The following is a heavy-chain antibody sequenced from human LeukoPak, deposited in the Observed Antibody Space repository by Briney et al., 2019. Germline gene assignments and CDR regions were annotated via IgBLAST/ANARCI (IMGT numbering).Heavy chain of an antibody. CDR2: ISGGTSTT. Sequence: GGSLRLSCATSGFTFSTFDMNWVRQAPGKGLEWVASISGGTSTTHYADSVKGRFTISRDNAKNSLYLQMNGLRDEDTAVYFCARDLISGHYTFDYWGRGTLVTVSS. CDR1: GFTFSTFD. CDR3: ARDLISGHYTFDY. J-gene: IGHJ4*02. D-gene: IGHD1-26*01. V-gene: IGHV3-48*02.